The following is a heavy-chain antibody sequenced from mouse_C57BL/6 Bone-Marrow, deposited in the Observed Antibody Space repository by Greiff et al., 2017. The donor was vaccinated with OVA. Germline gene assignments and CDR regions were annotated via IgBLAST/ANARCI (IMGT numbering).Heavy chain of an antibody. CDR2: INPGSGGT. V-gene: IGHV1-54*01. D-gene: IGHD1-1*01. Sequence: QVQLQQSGAELVRPGTSVKVSCKASGYAFTNYLIEWVKQRPGQGLEWIGVINPGSGGTNYNEKFKGKATLTADKSSSTAYMQLSSLTSEDSAVYFCARGNYGSYWYFDVWGTGTTVTVSS. CDR3: ARGNYGSYWYFDV. J-gene: IGHJ1*03. CDR1: GYAFTNYL.